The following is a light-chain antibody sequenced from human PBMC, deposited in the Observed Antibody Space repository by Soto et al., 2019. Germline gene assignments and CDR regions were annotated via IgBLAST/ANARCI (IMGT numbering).Light chain of an antibody. CDR3: QRRTNWYT. CDR2: DAS. V-gene: IGKV3-11*01. J-gene: IGKJ2*01. Sequence: EIVLTQSPATLSLSPGERATLSCRASQSVSNYLAWYQQKPGQAPRLLIYDASNRATGIPARFSGSGSGTDVTLTIRSLEHEDFAVYYCQRRTNWYTFGQGTKLEIK. CDR1: QSVSNY.